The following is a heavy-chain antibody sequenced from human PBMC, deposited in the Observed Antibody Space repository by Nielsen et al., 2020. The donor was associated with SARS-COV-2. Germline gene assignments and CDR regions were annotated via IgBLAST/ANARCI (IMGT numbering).Heavy chain of an antibody. CDR1: GYTFTGYY. Sequence: ASVKVSCKASGYTFTGYYMHWVRQAPGQGLEWMGRINPNSGGTNYAQKFQGRVTMTRDTSISTAYMELSRLRSDDTAVYYCARGEYSFTNWFDPWGQGTLVTVSS. CDR2: INPNSGGT. D-gene: IGHD5-18*01. CDR3: ARGEYSFTNWFDP. V-gene: IGHV1-2*06. J-gene: IGHJ5*02.